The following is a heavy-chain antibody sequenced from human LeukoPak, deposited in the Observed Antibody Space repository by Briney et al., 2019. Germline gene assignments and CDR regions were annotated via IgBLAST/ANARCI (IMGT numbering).Heavy chain of an antibody. CDR2: IYYSGST. J-gene: IGHJ4*02. V-gene: IGHV4-59*01. CDR1: GGSISSYY. D-gene: IGHD3-22*01. Sequence: PSETLSLTCTVSGGSISSYYWSWIRQPPGKGLEWIGYIYYSGSTNYNPSLKSRVTMSVDTSKNELSLKVTSVTAADTAVYYCARGRAYHDSTGYFYWGPGTLVTVSS. CDR3: ARGRAYHDSTGYFY.